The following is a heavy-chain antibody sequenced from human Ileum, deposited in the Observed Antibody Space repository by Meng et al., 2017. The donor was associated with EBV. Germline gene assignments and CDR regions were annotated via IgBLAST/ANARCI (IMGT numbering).Heavy chain of an antibody. CDR1: GFSLSTSGVG. CDR2: IYGQGDK. Sequence: HITLKESAPTVVTPTQTLTLTCHFSGFSLSTSGVGVGWIRQPPGKALEWLAMIYGQGDKHYSPSLTSRLTITKDTSKNQVVLTMTNMDSVDTATYYCALRPRQLLRGWFDSWGQGALVTVSS. J-gene: IGHJ5*01. V-gene: IGHV2-5*01. D-gene: IGHD6-13*01. CDR3: ALRPRQLLRGWFDS.